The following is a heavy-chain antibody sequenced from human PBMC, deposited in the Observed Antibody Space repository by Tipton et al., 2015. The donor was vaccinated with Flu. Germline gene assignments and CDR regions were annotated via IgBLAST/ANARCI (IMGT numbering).Heavy chain of an antibody. CDR2: IWYDGSNK. CDR1: GSSITRPYY. CDR3: ARDGGSRDYFDY. D-gene: IGHD1-26*01. Sequence: VKPSETLSLICAVSGSSITRPYYWGWVRQGPGKGLEWVAVIWYDGSNKYYADSVKGRLTISRDNSKNTLYLQMNSLRAEDTAVYYCARDGGSRDYFDYWGQGTLVTVSS. J-gene: IGHJ4*02. V-gene: IGHV3-33*07.